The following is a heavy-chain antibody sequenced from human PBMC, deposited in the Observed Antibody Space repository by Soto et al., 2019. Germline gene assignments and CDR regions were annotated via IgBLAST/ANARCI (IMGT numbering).Heavy chain of an antibody. V-gene: IGHV3-23*01. Sequence: TGGSLRLSCAASGFTFSSYAMSWVRQAPGKGLEWVSAISGSGGSTYYADSVKGRFTISRDNSKNTLYLQMNSLRAEDTAVYYCAKFRDYGGNSGHDYWGQGTLVTVSS. J-gene: IGHJ4*02. D-gene: IGHD4-17*01. CDR2: ISGSGGST. CDR3: AKFRDYGGNSGHDY. CDR1: GFTFSSYA.